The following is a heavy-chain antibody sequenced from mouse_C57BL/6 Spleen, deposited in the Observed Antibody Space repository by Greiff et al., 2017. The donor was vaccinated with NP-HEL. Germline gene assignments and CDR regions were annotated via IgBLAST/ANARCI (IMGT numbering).Heavy chain of an antibody. CDR2: IHPNSGST. V-gene: IGHV1-64*01. D-gene: IGHD1-1*01. Sequence: QVQLQQPGAELVKPGASVKLSCKASGYTFTSYWMHWVKQRPGQGLEWIGMIHPNSGSTNYNKKFKSKATLTVDKSSSTAYMQLSSLTSEDSAVYYCARRPGSSPYAMDYWGQGTSVTVSS. J-gene: IGHJ4*01. CDR3: ARRPGSSPYAMDY. CDR1: GYTFTSYW.